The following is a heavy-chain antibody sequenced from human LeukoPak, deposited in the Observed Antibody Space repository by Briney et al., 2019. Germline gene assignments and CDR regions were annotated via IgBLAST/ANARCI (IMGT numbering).Heavy chain of an antibody. CDR3: AKDLLRDRWLGES. Sequence: PGGSLRLSCAASGFSFRSCGMHWVRQAPDKGLEWVAFIRYEGSSKYYADSVKGRFTISRDDSKNTLYLQMDSLRPEDTAVYYCAKDLLRDRWLGESWGQGTLVTVSS. V-gene: IGHV3-30*02. CDR2: IRYEGSSK. J-gene: IGHJ5*02. D-gene: IGHD3-10*01. CDR1: GFSFRSCG.